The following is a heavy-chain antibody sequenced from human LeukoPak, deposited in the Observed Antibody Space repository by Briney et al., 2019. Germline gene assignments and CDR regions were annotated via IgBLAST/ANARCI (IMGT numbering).Heavy chain of an antibody. J-gene: IGHJ4*02. V-gene: IGHV4-30-2*01. D-gene: IGHD3-22*01. CDR1: GGSISSGGDS. CDR2: IYHSGRT. CDR3: ARGGYYDSSGYQGIDY. Sequence: PSETLSLTCAVSGGSISSGGDSWSWIRQPPGKGLEGIGYIYHSGRTYYTPSLKSRVTISVDRYKNQCSLKLSSVTAAGTAVYYCARGGYYDSSGYQGIDYWGQGTLVTVSS.